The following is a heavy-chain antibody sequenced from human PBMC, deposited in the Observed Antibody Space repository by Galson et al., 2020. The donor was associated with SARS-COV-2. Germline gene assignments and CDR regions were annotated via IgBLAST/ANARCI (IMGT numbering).Heavy chain of an antibody. D-gene: IGHD3-10*01. CDR3: ATLFAYYGSGSPEY. J-gene: IGHJ4*02. Sequence: ASVKVSCKVSGYTLTELSMHWVRQAPGKGLEWMGGFDPEDGETIYAQKFQGRVTMTEDTSTDTAYMELSSLRSEDTAVYYCATLFAYYGSGSPEYWGQGTLVTVSS. CDR2: FDPEDGET. CDR1: GYTLTELS. V-gene: IGHV1-24*01.